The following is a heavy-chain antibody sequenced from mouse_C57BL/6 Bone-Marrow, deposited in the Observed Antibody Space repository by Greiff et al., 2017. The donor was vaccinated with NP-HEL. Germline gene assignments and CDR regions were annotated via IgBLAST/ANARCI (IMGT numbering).Heavy chain of an antibody. Sequence: QVQLQQSGPELVKPGASVKISCKASGYAFSSSWMNWVKQRPGKGLEWIGRIYPGDGDTNYNGKFKGKATLTADKSSSTAYMQLSSLTSEDSAVHFCARSGWPHWYFDGWGKGTTGNVPS. CDR3: ARSGWPHWYFDG. J-gene: IGHJ1*03. V-gene: IGHV1-82*01. CDR2: IYPGDGDT. D-gene: IGHD2-3*01. CDR1: GYAFSSSW.